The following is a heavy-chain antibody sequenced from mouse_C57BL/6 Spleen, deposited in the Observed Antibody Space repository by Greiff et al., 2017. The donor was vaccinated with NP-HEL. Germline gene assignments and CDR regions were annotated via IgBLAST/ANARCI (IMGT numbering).Heavy chain of an antibody. J-gene: IGHJ1*03. CDR1: GYSITSGYY. CDR2: ISYDGSN. D-gene: IGHD1-1*01. CDR3: ARVQFITTVVGNFDV. Sequence: VQLKESGPGLVKPSQSLSLTCSVTGYSITSGYYWNWIRQFPGNKLEWMGYISYDGSNNYNPSLKNRISITRDTSKNQFFLKLNSVTTEDTATYYCARVQFITTVVGNFDVWGTGSTVTVSS. V-gene: IGHV3-6*01.